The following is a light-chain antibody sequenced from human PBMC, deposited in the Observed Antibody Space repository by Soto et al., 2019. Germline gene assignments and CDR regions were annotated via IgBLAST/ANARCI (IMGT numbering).Light chain of an antibody. J-gene: IGLJ1*01. CDR3: SSYTSSSTLYV. CDR2: EVS. V-gene: IGLV2-14*01. Sequence: QSVLTQPASVSGSPGQSITISCTGTRSDVGGYKYVSWYQQHPGKAPKLMIYEVSNRPSGVSNRFSGSKSGNTASLTISGLQAEDESDYYCSSYTSSSTLYVFGTETNVTVL. CDR1: RSDVGGYKY.